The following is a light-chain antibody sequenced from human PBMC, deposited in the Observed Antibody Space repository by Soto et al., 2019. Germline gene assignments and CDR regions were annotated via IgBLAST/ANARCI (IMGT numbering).Light chain of an antibody. Sequence: QSALTQPRSVSGSPGQSLTISCTGTRSDVGGYNYVSWYRQHPGKAPKLMIYDVTKRPSGVPDRFSGSKSGNTASLIISGLQPEDEADYYCCSYAGSYSVIFGGGTQLTVL. J-gene: IGLJ2*01. V-gene: IGLV2-11*01. CDR3: CSYAGSYSVI. CDR1: RSDVGGYNY. CDR2: DVT.